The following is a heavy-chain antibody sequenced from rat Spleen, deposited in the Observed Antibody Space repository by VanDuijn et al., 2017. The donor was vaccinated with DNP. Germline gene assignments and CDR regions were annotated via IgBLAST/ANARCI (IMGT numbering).Heavy chain of an antibody. V-gene: IGHV5-31*01. Sequence: EVQLVESGGGLVQPGRSLKLSCVASGFTFNIYWMTWIRQVPGQGLEWIASITGGGSSFYSDSVKGRFTISRDNGKNTLYLQMNSLRSEDTATYYCAREGGYFDYWGQGVMVTVSS. D-gene: IGHD1-11*01. CDR2: ITGGGSS. CDR3: AREGGYFDY. J-gene: IGHJ2*01. CDR1: GFTFNIYW.